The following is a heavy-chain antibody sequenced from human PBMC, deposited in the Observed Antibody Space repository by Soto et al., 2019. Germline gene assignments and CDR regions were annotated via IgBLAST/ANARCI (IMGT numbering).Heavy chain of an antibody. Sequence: QVQLVQSEAEVQKPGASVKVSCKTSGYIFKNYGISWVRQAPGQGLEWLGWIYPKEDRANIAQNFQGRVTLTTDTPTSTAYIELRSLRFDDSAVYFCARDIDYDIDYWGKGTLVTVSS. J-gene: IGHJ4*02. D-gene: IGHD4-17*01. CDR3: ARDIDYDIDY. CDR1: GYIFKNYG. V-gene: IGHV1-18*01. CDR2: IYPKEDRA.